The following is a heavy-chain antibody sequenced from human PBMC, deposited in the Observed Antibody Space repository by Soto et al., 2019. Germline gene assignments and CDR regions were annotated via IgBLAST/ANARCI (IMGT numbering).Heavy chain of an antibody. CDR3: ARTLDYGHMDV. Sequence: KASETLSLTCTVSGDSVRNQYWSWIRRPPGRGLEWIGYIYRSGSTKYNPSLKSRLTISVDTSKNQFSLKLSSVTAADTAVYYCARTLDYGHMDVWGKGTTVNVSS. CDR1: GDSVRNQY. D-gene: IGHD3-16*01. CDR2: IYRSGST. J-gene: IGHJ6*03. V-gene: IGHV4-4*09.